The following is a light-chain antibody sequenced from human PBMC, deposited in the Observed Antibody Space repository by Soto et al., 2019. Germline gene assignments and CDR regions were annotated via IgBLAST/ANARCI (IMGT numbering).Light chain of an antibody. J-gene: IGKJ2*01. V-gene: IGKV3D-15*01. CDR1: QSVSSN. Sequence: EIVMTQSPATLSVSPGERATLSCRASQSVSSNLAWYQQKPGQAPRVLIYGASKRATGIPDRFSGSGSGTDFSLTISRLEPEDFAVYYCHQYDNAPQTYGQGTKV. CDR3: HQYDNAPQT. CDR2: GAS.